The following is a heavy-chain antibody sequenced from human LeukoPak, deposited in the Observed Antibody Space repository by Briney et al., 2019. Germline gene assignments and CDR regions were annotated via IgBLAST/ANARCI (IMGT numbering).Heavy chain of an antibody. V-gene: IGHV4-30-2*01. Sequence: PSQTLSLTCTVSGGSISSGGYYWSWIRQPPGKGLEWIGYIYHSGSTYYNPSLKSRVTISVDRSKNQFSLKLSSVTAADTAVYYCARVAAAGVEAFDIWGPGTMVTVSS. D-gene: IGHD6-13*01. CDR3: ARVAAAGVEAFDI. CDR2: IYHSGST. CDR1: GGSISSGGYY. J-gene: IGHJ3*02.